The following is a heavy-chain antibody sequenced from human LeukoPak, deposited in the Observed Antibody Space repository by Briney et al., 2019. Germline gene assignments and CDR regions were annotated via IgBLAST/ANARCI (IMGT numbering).Heavy chain of an antibody. D-gene: IGHD2-15*01. J-gene: IGHJ1*01. CDR2: ISNTGGST. V-gene: IGHV3-23*01. Sequence: GGSLRLSCAASGFSSNTYAMSWVRQAPGKGLEWVSAISNTGGSTYYADSVKGRFTISRDKSKNTLSLQMNSLRAEDTAVYYCAQQVGYCSSGSCYFTYWGQGTLVTGSS. CDR1: GFSSNTYA. CDR3: AQQVGYCSSGSCYFTY.